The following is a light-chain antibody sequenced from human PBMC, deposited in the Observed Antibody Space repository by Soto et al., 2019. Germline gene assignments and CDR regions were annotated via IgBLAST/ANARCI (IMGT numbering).Light chain of an antibody. V-gene: IGLV2-14*01. CDR3: SSYTSSSTFYV. Sequence: QSALTQPASVSGSPGQSITISCTGTSSDDGGYNYVSWYQQHPGKAPKLMIYEVSNRPSGVSNRFSGSKSGNTASLTSSGLQAEDEADYYCSSYTSSSTFYVFGTGTKLTVL. CDR2: EVS. CDR1: SSDDGGYNY. J-gene: IGLJ1*01.